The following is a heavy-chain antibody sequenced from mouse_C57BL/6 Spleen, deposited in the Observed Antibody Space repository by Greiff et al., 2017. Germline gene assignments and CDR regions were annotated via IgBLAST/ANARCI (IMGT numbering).Heavy chain of an antibody. CDR2: IWSGGST. J-gene: IGHJ4*01. D-gene: IGHD4-1*01. Sequence: VKLVESGPGLVQSSQRLSITCTVSGFSLTSSGVHVVRQSPGKGLEWLGVIWSGGSTDYNAAFISRLSISKDNSKSQIFFKMNSLQADDTAIYYCARKQNWDYAMDYCGQGTSVTVSS. V-gene: IGHV2-2*01. CDR1: GFSLTSSG. CDR3: ARKQNWDYAMDY.